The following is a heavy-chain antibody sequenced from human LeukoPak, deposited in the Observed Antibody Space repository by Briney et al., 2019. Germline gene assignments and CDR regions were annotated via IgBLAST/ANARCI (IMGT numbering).Heavy chain of an antibody. J-gene: IGHJ4*02. CDR2: IYPGDSDT. V-gene: IGHV5-51*01. D-gene: IGHD1-26*01. CDR3: ARNVGGSRRPVDY. Sequence: GESLKISCKGSGYSFTSYWIGWVRQMPGKGLELMGIIYPGDSDTRYSPSFQGQVTISADKSISTAYLQWSSLKDWDTDLYYCARNVGGSRRPVDYWGQGTLVTVSS. CDR1: GYSFTSYW.